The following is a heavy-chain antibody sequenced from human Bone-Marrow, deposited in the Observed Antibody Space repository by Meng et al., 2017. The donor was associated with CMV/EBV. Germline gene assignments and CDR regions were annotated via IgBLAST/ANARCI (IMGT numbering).Heavy chain of an antibody. CDR1: GFTFSGSA. Sequence: GESLKISCAASGFTFSGSAMHWVRQASGKGLEWVGRIRSKANSYATAYAASVKGRFTISRDDSKNTAYLQMDSLKTEDTAVYYCTRNYYDSSGYLGYWGQGTLVTVSS. D-gene: IGHD3-22*01. CDR3: TRNYYDSSGYLGY. V-gene: IGHV3-73*01. CDR2: IRSKANSYAT. J-gene: IGHJ4*02.